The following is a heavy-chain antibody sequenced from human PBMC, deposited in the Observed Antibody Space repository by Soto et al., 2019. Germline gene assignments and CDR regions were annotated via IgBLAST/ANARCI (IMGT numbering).Heavy chain of an antibody. V-gene: IGHV3-23*01. CDR1: GFTFTSYA. CDR3: VEGVDTTGFGMEYFPH. D-gene: IGHD2-8*02. J-gene: IGHJ1*01. Sequence: GGSLRLSCAASGFTFTSYAMGWVRQAPGKGLECVSVVSRGGSTHYADSVTGRFIVSRDNSKNTVSLQMNSLRADDTAVYYCVEGVDTTGFGMEYFPHWGQGTLVTVSS. CDR2: VSRGGST.